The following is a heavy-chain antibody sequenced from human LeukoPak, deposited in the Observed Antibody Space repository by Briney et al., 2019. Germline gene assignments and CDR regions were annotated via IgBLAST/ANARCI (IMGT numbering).Heavy chain of an antibody. CDR1: GGSISSYY. CDR3: AREVEDIVVVPAASGLGNWFDP. V-gene: IGHV4-59*01. Sequence: SETLSLTCTVSGGSISSYYWSWIRQPPGKGLEWIGYIYYSGSTNYNPSLKSRVTISVDTSKNQFSLKLSSVTAADTAVYYCAREVEDIVVVPAASGLGNWFDPWGQGTLVTVSS. J-gene: IGHJ5*02. D-gene: IGHD2-2*01. CDR2: IYYSGST.